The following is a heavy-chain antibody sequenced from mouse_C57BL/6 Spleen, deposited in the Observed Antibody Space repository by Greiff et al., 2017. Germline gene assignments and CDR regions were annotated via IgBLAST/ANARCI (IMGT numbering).Heavy chain of an antibody. Sequence: VKLQESGAELARPGASVKLSCKASGYTFTSYGISWVKQRTGQGLEWIGEIYPRSGNTYYNEKFKGKATLTADKSSSTAYMELRSLTSEDSAVYFCARRDGYSLMDYWGQGTSVTVSS. D-gene: IGHD2-3*01. CDR3: ARRDGYSLMDY. V-gene: IGHV1-81*01. CDR2: IYPRSGNT. CDR1: GYTFTSYG. J-gene: IGHJ4*01.